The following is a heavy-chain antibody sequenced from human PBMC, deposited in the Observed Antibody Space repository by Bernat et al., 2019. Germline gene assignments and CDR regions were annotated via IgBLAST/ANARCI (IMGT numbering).Heavy chain of an antibody. V-gene: IGHV3-23*01. Sequence: EVQLLESGGGLVQPGGSLRLSCTASGFTFSSYVMSWVRQAPGKGLEWVSAIGASGGGAYYADSVKGRFTISRDNLKNTLNLQMNSLRAEDTAVYYCARGHLLILEARAPFDYWGQGTLVTVSS. CDR2: IGASGGGA. CDR3: ARGHLLILEARAPFDY. CDR1: GFTFSSYV. J-gene: IGHJ4*02. D-gene: IGHD1-1*01.